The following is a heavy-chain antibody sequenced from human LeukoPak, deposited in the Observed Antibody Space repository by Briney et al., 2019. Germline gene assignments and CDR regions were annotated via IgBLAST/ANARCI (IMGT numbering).Heavy chain of an antibody. Sequence: ASVKVSCKASGYTFTSYYIHWVRQAPGQGLEWLGMINPSGGSTTYAQKFQGRVTMTRDTSTSTVYMDLSSLRSEDTAVYYCAKGPMPRGFDCWGQGTLVTVSS. CDR3: AKGPMPRGFDC. CDR2: INPSGGST. D-gene: IGHD3-10*01. V-gene: IGHV1-46*01. J-gene: IGHJ5*01. CDR1: GYTFTSYY.